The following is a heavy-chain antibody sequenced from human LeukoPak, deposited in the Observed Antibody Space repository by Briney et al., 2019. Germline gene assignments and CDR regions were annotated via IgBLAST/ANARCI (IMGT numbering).Heavy chain of an antibody. CDR1: GFTFSRYW. CDR2: MKQDGSEK. D-gene: IGHD5-24*01. CDR3: ARDKEEMARAPYAFDI. V-gene: IGHV3-7*01. J-gene: IGHJ3*02. Sequence: TGGSLRLSCAASGFTFSRYWMSWVRQAPGKGLEWVANMKQDGSEKYYVDSVKGRFTISRDNAKNSLYLQMNSLRTEDTAVYYCARDKEEMARAPYAFDIWGQGTRVIVSS.